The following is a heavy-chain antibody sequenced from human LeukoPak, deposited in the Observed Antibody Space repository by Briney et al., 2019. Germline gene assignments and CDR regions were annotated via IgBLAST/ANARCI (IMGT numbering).Heavy chain of an antibody. CDR1: GGSISSYY. CDR2: IYYSGST. CDR3: ARLRPDRADSSGYLDY. V-gene: IGHV4-59*08. D-gene: IGHD3-22*01. J-gene: IGHJ4*02. Sequence: SETLSLTCTVSGGSISSYYWSWIRQPPGKGLEWIGYIYYSGSTNYNPSLKSRVTISVDTSKNQFSLKLSSVTAADTAVYYCARLRPDRADSSGYLDYWGQGTLVTVSS.